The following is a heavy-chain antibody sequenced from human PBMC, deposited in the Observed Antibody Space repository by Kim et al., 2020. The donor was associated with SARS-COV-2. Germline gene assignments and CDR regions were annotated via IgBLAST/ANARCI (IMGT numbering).Heavy chain of an antibody. CDR1: GYSFTSYW. V-gene: IGHV5-51*01. CDR2: IYPGDSDT. J-gene: IGHJ5*02. Sequence: GESLKISCKGSGYSFTSYWIGWVRQMPGKGLEWMGIIYPGDSDTRYSPSFQGQVTISADKSISTAYLQWSSLKASDTAMYYCARHPRYGGYSDWFDPWGQGTLVTVSS. D-gene: IGHD5-12*01. CDR3: ARHPRYGGYSDWFDP.